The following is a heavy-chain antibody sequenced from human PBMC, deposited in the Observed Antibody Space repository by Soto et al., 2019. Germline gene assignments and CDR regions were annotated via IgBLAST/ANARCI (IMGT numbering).Heavy chain of an antibody. V-gene: IGHV3-23*01. CDR1: GFTFSSYG. D-gene: IGHD2-21*01. J-gene: IGHJ3*02. CDR2: ISGSGSST. Sequence: GGSLRLSCAASGFTFSSYGMHWVRQAPGKGLEWVSPISGSGSSTYYADSVKGRFTISRDNSKNTLYLQMNSLRAEDTAVYCGAKDLIPRRGPDAYDIWGRATMVTVS. CDR3: AKDLIPRRGPDAYDI.